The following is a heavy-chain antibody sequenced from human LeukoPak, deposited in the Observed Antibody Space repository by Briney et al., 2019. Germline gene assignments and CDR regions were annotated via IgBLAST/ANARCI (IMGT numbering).Heavy chain of an antibody. CDR2: IYHSGST. CDR3: ARGSGSSMPGSLYSYGYRY. D-gene: IGHD5-18*01. CDR1: GGSISSYY. J-gene: IGHJ4*02. Sequence: SETLSLTCTVSGGSISSYYWSWIRQPPGKGLEWIGYIYHSGSTNYNPSLKSRVTISVDTSKNQFSLKLSSVTAADTAVYYCARGSGSSMPGSLYSYGYRYWGQGTLVTVSS. V-gene: IGHV4-59*01.